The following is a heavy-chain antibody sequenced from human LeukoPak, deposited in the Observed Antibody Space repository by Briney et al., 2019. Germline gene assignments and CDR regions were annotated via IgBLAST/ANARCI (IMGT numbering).Heavy chain of an antibody. CDR3: ARGSGYDWRNWFDP. CDR1: GGSFSGYY. CDR2: IYTSGST. J-gene: IGHJ5*02. Sequence: PSETLSLTCAVYGGSFSGYYWSWIRQPAGKGLEWIGRIYTSGSTNYNPSLKSRVTMSVDTSKNQFSLKLSSVTAADTAVYYCARGSGYDWRNWFDPWGQGTLVTVSS. D-gene: IGHD5-12*01. V-gene: IGHV4-59*10.